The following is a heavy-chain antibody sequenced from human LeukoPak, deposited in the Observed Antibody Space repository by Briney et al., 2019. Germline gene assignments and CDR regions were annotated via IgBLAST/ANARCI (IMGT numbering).Heavy chain of an antibody. Sequence: PGGSLRLSCAASGFTFSSDSMSWVRQAPGKGLEWVSSISGSGGRIDYADSVKGRFTISRDNSKNTLSLQMNSLTAEDTAVYYCAKNPRLEGWIYFDSWGQGILVTVSS. CDR2: ISGSGGRI. V-gene: IGHV3-23*01. J-gene: IGHJ4*02. D-gene: IGHD1-1*01. CDR1: GFTFSSDS. CDR3: AKNPRLEGWIYFDS.